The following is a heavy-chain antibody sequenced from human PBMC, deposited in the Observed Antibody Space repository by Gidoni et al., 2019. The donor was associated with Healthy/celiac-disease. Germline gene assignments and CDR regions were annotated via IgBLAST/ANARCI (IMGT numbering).Heavy chain of an antibody. CDR3: ARDIQVGATRIGYYGMDV. V-gene: IGHV1-69*04. CDR2: IIPILGIA. CDR1: GGPFSSYP. J-gene: IGHJ6*02. Sequence: QVQLVQSGAEVTKPGSSVKVSCKASGGPFSSYPIRWVRQAPGQGLEWMGRIIPILGIANYAQKFQGRVTITADKSTSTAYMELSSLRSEDTAVYYCARDIQVGATRIGYYGMDVWGQGTTVTVSS. D-gene: IGHD1-26*01.